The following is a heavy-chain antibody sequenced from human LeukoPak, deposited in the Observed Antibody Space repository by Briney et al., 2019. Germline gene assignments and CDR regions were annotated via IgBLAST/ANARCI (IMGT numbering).Heavy chain of an antibody. V-gene: IGHV3-23*01. J-gene: IGHJ5*02. CDR2: ISGSGGST. Sequence: PGGSLRLSCAASGFTFSSYAMSWVRQAPGKGLEWVSAISGSGGSTYYADSVKGRFTISRDNAKNSLYLQMNSLRAEDTAVYYCARGFSPIAAAEISWFDPWGQGTLVTVSS. CDR1: GFTFSSYA. CDR3: ARGFSPIAAAEISWFDP. D-gene: IGHD6-13*01.